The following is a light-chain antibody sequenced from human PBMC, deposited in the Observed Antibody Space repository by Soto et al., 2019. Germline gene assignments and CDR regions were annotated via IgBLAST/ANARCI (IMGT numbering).Light chain of an antibody. CDR3: QSWGSGIVV. J-gene: IGLJ2*01. CDR1: SGHSNYA. V-gene: IGLV4-69*01. Sequence: QLVLTQSPSASASLGASVKLTCTLSSGHSNYAISWHQQQSEKGPRYLMKLNSDGSHSKGDGIPDRFSGSSFGGERYLTISSLRSEDEADYYCQSWGSGIVVLGGGTKLTVL. CDR2: LNSDGSH.